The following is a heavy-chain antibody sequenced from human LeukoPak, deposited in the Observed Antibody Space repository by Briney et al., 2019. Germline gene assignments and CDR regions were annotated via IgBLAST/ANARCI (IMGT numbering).Heavy chain of an antibody. Sequence: GGSLRLSCAASGFTFSSYAMSWVRQAPGKGLEWVSAISGSGGSTYYADSVKGRFTISRDNSKNTLYLQMNSLRAEDTAVYYCARERVVYNTPYYYYYGMDVWGQGTTVTVSS. J-gene: IGHJ6*02. CDR1: GFTFSSYA. CDR2: ISGSGGST. D-gene: IGHD1-1*01. CDR3: ARERVVYNTPYYYYYGMDV. V-gene: IGHV3-23*01.